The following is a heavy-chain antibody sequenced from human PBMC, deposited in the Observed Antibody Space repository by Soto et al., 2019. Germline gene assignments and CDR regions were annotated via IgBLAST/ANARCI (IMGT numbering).Heavy chain of an antibody. V-gene: IGHV3-30-3*01. D-gene: IGHD5-12*01. Sequence: GGSLRLSCAASGFTFSSYAMHWVRQAPGKGLEWVAVISYDGSNKYYADSVKGRFTISRDNSKNTLYLQMNSLRAEDTAVYYCARDRRGDIVAAEDYYYGMDVWGQGTTVTVSS. CDR3: ARDRRGDIVAAEDYYYGMDV. J-gene: IGHJ6*02. CDR2: ISYDGSNK. CDR1: GFTFSSYA.